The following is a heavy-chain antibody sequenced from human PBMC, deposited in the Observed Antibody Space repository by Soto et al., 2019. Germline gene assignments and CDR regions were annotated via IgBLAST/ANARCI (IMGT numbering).Heavy chain of an antibody. CDR3: ARDFSWGSGSYLYYFDY. Sequence: GVSLRLSCAASGFTFSSYGMHWVRQAPGKGLEWVAVIWYDGSNKYYADSVKGRFTISRDNSKNTLYLQMNSLRAEDTAVYYCARDFSWGSGSYLYYFDYWGQGTLVTVSS. CDR2: IWYDGSNK. V-gene: IGHV3-33*01. D-gene: IGHD3-10*01. J-gene: IGHJ4*02. CDR1: GFTFSSYG.